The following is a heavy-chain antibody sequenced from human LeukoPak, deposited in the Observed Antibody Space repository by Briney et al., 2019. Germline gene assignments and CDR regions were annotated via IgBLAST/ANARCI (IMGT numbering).Heavy chain of an antibody. J-gene: IGHJ4*02. CDR1: GGSISSGGYY. CDR2: IYHSGST. CDR3: ATGPSDFLAFDY. D-gene: IGHD2/OR15-2a*01. Sequence: SQTLSLTCTVSGGSISSGGYYWSWIRQPPGKGLEWIGYIYHSGSTYYNPSLKSRVTISVDRSKNQFSLKLSSVTAADTAVYYCATGPSDFLAFDYWGQGTLVTVSS. V-gene: IGHV4-30-2*01.